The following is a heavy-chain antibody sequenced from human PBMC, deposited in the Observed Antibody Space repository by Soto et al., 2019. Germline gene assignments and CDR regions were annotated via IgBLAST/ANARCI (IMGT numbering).Heavy chain of an antibody. Sequence: QVQLVQSGAEVKKPGASVKVSCKASGYTFTSYGISCVRQAPGQGLEWMGWISAYNGNTNYAQKLQGRVTLTTDTATSTANMELRSLRTDDTAVYYCARDAIQIATIPFDYCGQGTLVTVSS. CDR2: ISAYNGNT. V-gene: IGHV1-18*01. CDR1: GYTFTSYG. J-gene: IGHJ4*02. CDR3: ARDAIQIATIPFDY. D-gene: IGHD2-21*01.